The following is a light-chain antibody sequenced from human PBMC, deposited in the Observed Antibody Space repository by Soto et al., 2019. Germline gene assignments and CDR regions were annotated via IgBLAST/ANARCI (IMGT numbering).Light chain of an antibody. Sequence: QSALTQPASVSASPGQSITISCTGTSSDIGGYNFVSWYQQHPGKPPKLMIYEGNKRPSGVSNRFSGSKSGNTASLTISGLQAEDEDDYYCYSYTRSGPNVFGSRTQVTVL. CDR3: YSYTRSGPNV. V-gene: IGLV2-14*01. CDR1: SSDIGGYNF. J-gene: IGLJ1*01. CDR2: EGN.